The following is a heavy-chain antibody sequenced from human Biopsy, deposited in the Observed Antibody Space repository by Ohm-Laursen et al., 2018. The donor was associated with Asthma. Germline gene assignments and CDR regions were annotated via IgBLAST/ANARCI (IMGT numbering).Heavy chain of an antibody. CDR2: ISYDGSNK. V-gene: IGHV3-30*03. CDR1: GFSFNSYG. J-gene: IGHJ4*02. D-gene: IGHD5-12*01. CDR3: ARDSGSGHDWDPLDY. Sequence: SLRLSCTASGFSFNSYGMHWVRQAPGKGLEWVAVISYDGSNKYYADSVKGRFTISRDNSKNTLYLQMSSLRAEDTAVYFCARDSGSGHDWDPLDYWGQGTLVTVSS.